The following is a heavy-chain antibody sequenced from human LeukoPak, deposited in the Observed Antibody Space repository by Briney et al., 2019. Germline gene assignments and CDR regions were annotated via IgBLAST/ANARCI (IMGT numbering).Heavy chain of an antibody. D-gene: IGHD6-19*01. V-gene: IGHV3-33*01. CDR3: ARDLYGSGWYINY. J-gene: IGHJ4*02. CDR1: GFTFSSYG. Sequence: GGSLRLSCAASGFTFSSYGMHWVRKAPGTGLEWVAVIWYDGSNKYYADSAKGRFTISRDNSKNTLYLQMNSLRAEDTAVDYCARDLYGSGWYINYWGQGTLVTVSS. CDR2: IWYDGSNK.